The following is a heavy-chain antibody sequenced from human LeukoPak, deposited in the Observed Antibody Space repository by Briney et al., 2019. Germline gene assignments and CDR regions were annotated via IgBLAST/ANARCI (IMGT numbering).Heavy chain of an antibody. CDR2: ISSVGDNT. J-gene: IGHJ4*02. CDR3: AKIWGGFDY. CDR1: GFSFSANG. Sequence: PGGSLRLSCTASGFSFSANGMAWVRQAPGKGLEWVSSISSVGDNTVYADSVKGRFTISRDNSKNTLYLQMNSLRVDDTALYFCAKIWGGFDYWGQGIRVIVSS. V-gene: IGHV3-23*01. D-gene: IGHD3-16*01.